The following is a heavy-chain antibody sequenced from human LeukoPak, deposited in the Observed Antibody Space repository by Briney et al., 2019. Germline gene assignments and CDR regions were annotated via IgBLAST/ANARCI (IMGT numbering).Heavy chain of an antibody. CDR2: ISRSGATI. Sequence: TGGSLRLSCAASGFTFSSYGMNWVRQAPGKGPEWISYISRSGATIYYADSVKGRFTISRDNAKNSLYLQMSSLGAEDTAIYYCSRDRGGGDIYFDYWGQGTLVTVSP. J-gene: IGHJ4*02. D-gene: IGHD2-21*02. CDR3: SRDRGGGDIYFDY. V-gene: IGHV3-48*03. CDR1: GFTFSSYG.